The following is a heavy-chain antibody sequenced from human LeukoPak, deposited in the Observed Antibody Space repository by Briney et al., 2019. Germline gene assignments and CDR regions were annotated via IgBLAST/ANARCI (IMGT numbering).Heavy chain of an antibody. CDR2: INPSGGST. V-gene: IGHV1-46*01. CDR3: ARGFCNGVCYVLGTNWFDP. CDR1: GYTFTSYC. D-gene: IGHD2-8*01. J-gene: IGHJ5*02. Sequence: ASVNVSCKASGYTFTSYCMHWVRQAPGQGLECMGIINPSGGSTSYAQKFQGRVTMTRDMSTSTVYMELSSLRSEDTAVYYCARGFCNGVCYVLGTNWFDPWGQGTLVTVSS.